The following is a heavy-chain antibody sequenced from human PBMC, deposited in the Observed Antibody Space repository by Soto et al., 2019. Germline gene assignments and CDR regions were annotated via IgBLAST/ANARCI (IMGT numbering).Heavy chain of an antibody. D-gene: IGHD3-10*01. V-gene: IGHV5-51*01. CDR2: IYPGDSDT. CDR3: AISAGYYGSGSHYYYYGMDV. J-gene: IGHJ6*02. Sequence: GESLKISCKGSGYSFTSYWIGWVRQMPGKGLEWMGIIYPGDSDTRYSPSFQGQVTISADKSISTAYLQWSSLKASDTAMYYCAISAGYYGSGSHYYYYGMDVWGQGTTVTVSS. CDR1: GYSFTSYW.